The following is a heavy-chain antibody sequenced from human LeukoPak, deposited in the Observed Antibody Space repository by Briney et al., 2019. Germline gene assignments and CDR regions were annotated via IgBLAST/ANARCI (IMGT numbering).Heavy chain of an antibody. J-gene: IGHJ4*02. V-gene: IGHV1-18*01. CDR3: ARGRGNCSGGGCYLYYFDY. CDR1: GYTFTNYG. CDR2: ISAYNGNT. Sequence: GASVKVSCKASGYTFTNYGISWVRQAPGQGLEWMGWISAYNGNTNYAQNLQGRVTMTTDTSTSTAYMELRSLRSDDTAVYYCARGRGNCSGGGCYLYYFDYWGQGTLVTVSS. D-gene: IGHD2-15*01.